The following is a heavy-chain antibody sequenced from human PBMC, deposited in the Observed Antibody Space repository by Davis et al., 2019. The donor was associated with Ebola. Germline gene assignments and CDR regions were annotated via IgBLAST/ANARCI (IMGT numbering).Heavy chain of an antibody. CDR1: GGSFSGYY. Sequence: SQTLSLTCALYGGSFSGYYSSWIRQPPQKGLEWIGEINHSGSTNYNPSLKSRVTISVDTSKNQFSLKLSSVTAADTAVYYCARGGGTAAGYYYYGMDVWGQGTTVTVSS. CDR2: INHSGST. CDR3: ARGGGTAAGYYYYGMDV. J-gene: IGHJ6*02. D-gene: IGHD6-13*01. V-gene: IGHV4-34*01.